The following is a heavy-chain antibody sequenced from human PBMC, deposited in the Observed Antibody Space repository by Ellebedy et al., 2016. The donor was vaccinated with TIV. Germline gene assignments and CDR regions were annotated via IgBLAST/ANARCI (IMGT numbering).Heavy chain of an antibody. CDR1: GGSISSGDYY. CDR3: ARGSPLVVAATGLKWRYYYYHAMDV. D-gene: IGHD2-15*01. Sequence: MPSETLSLTCTVSGGSISSGDYYWSWIRQPPGKSLEWIGYIYYSGSTYYNPSLKSRLTISVDTSQNQFSLNLTSVTAADTAVYYCARGSPLVVAATGLKWRYYYYHAMDVWGQGTTVTVSS. V-gene: IGHV4-30-4*01. J-gene: IGHJ6*02. CDR2: IYYSGST.